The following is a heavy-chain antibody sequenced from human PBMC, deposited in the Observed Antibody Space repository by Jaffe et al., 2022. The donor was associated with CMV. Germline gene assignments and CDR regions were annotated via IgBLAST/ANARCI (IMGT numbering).Heavy chain of an antibody. D-gene: IGHD2-15*01. CDR1: GGSISSYY. J-gene: IGHJ6*03. CDR2: IYYSGST. V-gene: IGHV4-59*08. CDR3: ARHQQRCSGGSCYPYYYYMDV. Sequence: QVQLQESGPGLVKPSETLSLTCTVSGGSISSYYWSWIRQPPGKGLEWIGYIYYSGSTNYNPSLKSRVTISVDTSKNQFSLKLSSVTAADTAVYYCARHQQRCSGGSCYPYYYYMDVWGKGTTVTVSS.